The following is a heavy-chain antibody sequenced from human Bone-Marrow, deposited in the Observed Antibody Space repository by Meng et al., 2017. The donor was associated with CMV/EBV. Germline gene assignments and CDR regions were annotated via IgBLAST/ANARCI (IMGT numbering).Heavy chain of an antibody. CDR2: ISSSGSTI. Sequence: GESLKISCAASGFTFSDYYMSWIRQAPGKGLEWVSYISSSGSTIYYADSVKGRFTISRDNAKNSLYLQMNSLRAEDTAVYYCARDMVRGVTKRSGFDPWGQGTLVTVSS. CDR1: GFTFSDYY. D-gene: IGHD3-10*01. J-gene: IGHJ5*02. V-gene: IGHV3-11*04. CDR3: ARDMVRGVTKRSGFDP.